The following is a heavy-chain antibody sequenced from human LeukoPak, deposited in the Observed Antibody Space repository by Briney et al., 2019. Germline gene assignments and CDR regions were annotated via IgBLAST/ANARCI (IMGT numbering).Heavy chain of an antibody. D-gene: IGHD3-10*01. CDR2: ISSSSSYI. Sequence: GGSLRLSCAASGFTFSSYSMNWVRQAPGKGLGWVSSISSSSSYIYYADSVKGRFAISRDNAKNSLYLQMNSLRAEDTAVYYCARDRVTMVRGVIIPNDYWGQGTLVTVSS. CDR3: ARDRVTMVRGVIIPNDY. J-gene: IGHJ4*02. V-gene: IGHV3-21*01. CDR1: GFTFSSYS.